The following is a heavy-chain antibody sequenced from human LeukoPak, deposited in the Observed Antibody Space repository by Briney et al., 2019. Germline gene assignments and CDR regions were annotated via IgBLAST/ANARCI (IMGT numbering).Heavy chain of an antibody. D-gene: IGHD1-14*01. J-gene: IGHJ4*02. Sequence: PGGSLRLSCAGSGFTFSNYWMTWVRQAPGKGLEWVANMHQNGSEIYYVDSVKGRFTISRDNAKNSLFLQMNSLTVDDTGVYYCARGRAPEVWGQGILVTVSS. CDR3: ARGRAPEV. CDR2: MHQNGSEI. V-gene: IGHV3-7*01. CDR1: GFTFSNYW.